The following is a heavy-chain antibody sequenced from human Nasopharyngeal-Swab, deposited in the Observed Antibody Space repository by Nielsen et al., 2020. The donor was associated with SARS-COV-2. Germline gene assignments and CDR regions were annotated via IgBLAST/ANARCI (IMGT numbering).Heavy chain of an antibody. CDR1: GGSFSGYY. V-gene: IGHV4-59*10. J-gene: IGHJ6*02. CDR3: ARAGYDFWSGYYSGYYYGMDV. CDR2: IYTSGST. D-gene: IGHD3-3*01. Sequence: GSLRLSCAVYGGSFSGYYWSWIRQPAGKGLEWIGRIYTSGSTNYNPSLKSRVTISVDTSKNQFSLKLSSVTAADTAVYYCARAGYDFWSGYYSGYYYGMDVWGQGTTVTVSS.